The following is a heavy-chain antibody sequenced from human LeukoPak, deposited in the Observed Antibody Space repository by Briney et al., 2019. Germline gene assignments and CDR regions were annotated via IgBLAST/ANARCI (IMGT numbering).Heavy chain of an antibody. D-gene: IGHD6-13*01. J-gene: IGHJ4*02. CDR1: GRSFSGYY. V-gene: IGHV4-34*01. CDR3: ARDRSSSWTPFLWK. Sequence: SETLSLTCAVYGRSFSGYYWSWIRQPPGKGLEWIGEINHSGSTNYNPSLKSRVTISVDTSKNQFSLKLSSVTAADTAVYYCARDRSSSWTPFLWKWGQGTLVTVSS. CDR2: INHSGST.